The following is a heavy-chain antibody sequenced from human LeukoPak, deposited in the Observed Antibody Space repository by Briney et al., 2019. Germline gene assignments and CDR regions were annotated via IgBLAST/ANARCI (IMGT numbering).Heavy chain of an antibody. CDR3: AIVGATNDFDY. Sequence: GGSLRLSCAASGFTFSSYWMHWVRQAPGKGLEWVSSISSSSSYIYYADSVKGRFTISRDNAKNSLYLQMNSLRAEDTAVYYCAIVGATNDFDYWGQGTLVTVSS. D-gene: IGHD1-26*01. CDR2: ISSSSSYI. J-gene: IGHJ4*02. V-gene: IGHV3-21*01. CDR1: GFTFSSYW.